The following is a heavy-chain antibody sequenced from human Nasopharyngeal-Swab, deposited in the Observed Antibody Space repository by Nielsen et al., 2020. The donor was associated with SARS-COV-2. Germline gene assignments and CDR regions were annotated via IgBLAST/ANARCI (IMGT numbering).Heavy chain of an antibody. CDR2: VSGSGDST. J-gene: IGHJ4*02. V-gene: IGHV3-23*01. CDR1: GFTFSSSA. Sequence: GGSLRLSCAASGFTFSSSAMSWVRQAPGKGLEWVSAVSGSGDSTYYADSVKGRFTISRDNSKNTLFLQINTLRVEDTAVYYCAKTTLRSSWPPFPDYWGQGTLVTVSS. D-gene: IGHD6-13*01. CDR3: AKTTLRSSWPPFPDY.